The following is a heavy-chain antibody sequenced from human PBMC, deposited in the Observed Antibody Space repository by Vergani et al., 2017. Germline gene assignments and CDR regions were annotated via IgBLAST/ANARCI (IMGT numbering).Heavy chain of an antibody. J-gene: IGHJ4*02. D-gene: IGHD6-13*01. CDR2: IIPIFGTA. CDR1: GGTFSSYA. V-gene: IGHV1-69*06. CDR3: ARDRGGWIAAALDY. Sequence: QVQLVQSGAEVKKPGSSVKVSCKASGGTFSSYAISWVRQAPGQGLEWMGGIIPIFGTANYAQKFQGRVTMTTDTSTSTAYMELRSLRSDDTAVYYCARDRGGWIAAALDYWGQGTLVTVSS.